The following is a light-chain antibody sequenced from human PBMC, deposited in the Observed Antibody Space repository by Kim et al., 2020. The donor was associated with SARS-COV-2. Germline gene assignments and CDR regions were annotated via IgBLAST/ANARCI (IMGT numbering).Light chain of an antibody. CDR2: AAS. CDR3: LQYNTYPLT. Sequence: ACVGEKVIIPCPAKQDSGNEVGWYQQKPGTTPKRLIYAASSLQSGVPSRFSGSGSGTEFTLTISSLQPEDFATYYCLQYNTYPLTCGQRTKLKI. CDR1: QDSGNE. J-gene: IGKJ2*01. V-gene: IGKV1-17*01.